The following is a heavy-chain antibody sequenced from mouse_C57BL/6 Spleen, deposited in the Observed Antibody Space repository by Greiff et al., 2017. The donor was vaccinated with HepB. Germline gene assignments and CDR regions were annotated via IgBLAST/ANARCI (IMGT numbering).Heavy chain of an antibody. Sequence: QVQLQQSGAELVRPGASVKLSCKASGYTFTDYYINWVKQRPGQGLEWIARIYPGSGNTYYNEKFKGKATLTAEKSSSTAYMQLSSLTSEDSAVYFCASGSNLAYWGQGTLVTVSA. CDR1: GYTFTDYY. D-gene: IGHD2-5*01. CDR3: ASGSNLAY. J-gene: IGHJ3*01. V-gene: IGHV1-76*01. CDR2: IYPGSGNT.